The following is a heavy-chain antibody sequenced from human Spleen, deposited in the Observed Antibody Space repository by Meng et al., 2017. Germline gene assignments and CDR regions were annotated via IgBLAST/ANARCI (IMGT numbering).Heavy chain of an antibody. V-gene: IGHV4-34*01. D-gene: IGHD6-13*01. Sequence: SETLSLTCAVYGGSFSGYYWSWIRKPPGKGLEWRGEINHSGSTNYNPSLKSRVTISVDTSKNQFSLKLSSVTAADTAVYYCERGPPRPGYSSSWYSNWFDPWGQGTLVTVSS. J-gene: IGHJ5*02. CDR2: INHSGST. CDR3: ERGPPRPGYSSSWYSNWFDP. CDR1: GGSFSGYY.